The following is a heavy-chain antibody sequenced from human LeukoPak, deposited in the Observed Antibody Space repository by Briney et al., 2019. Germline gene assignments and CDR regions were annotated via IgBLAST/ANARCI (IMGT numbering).Heavy chain of an antibody. D-gene: IGHD3-22*01. CDR2: IYPGDSDT. Sequence: GESLKISCKGSGYSFTSYWIGWVRQMPGKGLEWMGIIYPGDSDTRYSPSFQGQVTISADKSISTAYLQWSSLKASDTAMYYCARLTRLDYYDSSGLLGSYAFDIWGQGTMVTVSS. V-gene: IGHV5-51*01. CDR1: GYSFTSYW. J-gene: IGHJ3*02. CDR3: ARLTRLDYYDSSGLLGSYAFDI.